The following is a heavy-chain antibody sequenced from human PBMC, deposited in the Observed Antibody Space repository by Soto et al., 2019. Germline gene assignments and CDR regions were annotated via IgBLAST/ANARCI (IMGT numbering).Heavy chain of an antibody. V-gene: IGHV3-21*01. Sequence: GGSLRLSCAASGFTFRSFTMNWVRQAPGKGLEWVSTISSNSAFIYYTDALRGRFTISRDNAKNSLHLQMNSLRAEDTAVYYCTRDASRDSSARGWFDPWGPGTLVTVSS. CDR3: TRDASRDSSARGWFDP. CDR2: ISSNSAFI. CDR1: GFTFRSFT. D-gene: IGHD6-13*01. J-gene: IGHJ5*02.